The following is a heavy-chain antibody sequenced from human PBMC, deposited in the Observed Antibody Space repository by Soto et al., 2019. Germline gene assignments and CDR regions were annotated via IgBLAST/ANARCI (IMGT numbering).Heavy chain of an antibody. CDR3: VSDGHCITASCYGNWFDL. Sequence: EVQLVESGGGLVQPGGSLRLSCAASGFTFSTYWMHWIRQVPGKGLEWVSRINSDASHTYYADSVKGRFTISTDNAKNTLHFEMKMLRAEGTAVYSCVSDGHCITASCYGNWFDLWGQGTLVTVSS. CDR1: GFTFSTYW. CDR2: INSDASHT. D-gene: IGHD2-2*01. J-gene: IGHJ5*02. V-gene: IGHV3-74*01.